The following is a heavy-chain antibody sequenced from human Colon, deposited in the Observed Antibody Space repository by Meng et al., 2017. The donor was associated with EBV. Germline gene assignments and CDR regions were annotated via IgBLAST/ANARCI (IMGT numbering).Heavy chain of an antibody. Sequence: QVHLQEPGPGLVKPSETLSLTCTVSGDSVATGRYYWSWIRQPPGKGLEWIAYIYYIGGTNYNPSLKSRLTISLDTSKNQFSLSLRSVTAADTAVYYCARVSGRSFDPWGQGTLVTVSS. J-gene: IGHJ5*02. CDR2: IYYIGGT. CDR1: GDSVATGRYY. V-gene: IGHV4-61*01. CDR3: ARVSGRSFDP. D-gene: IGHD3-10*01.